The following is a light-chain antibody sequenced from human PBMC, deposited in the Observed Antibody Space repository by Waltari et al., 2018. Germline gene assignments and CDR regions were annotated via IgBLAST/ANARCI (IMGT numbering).Light chain of an antibody. CDR1: SLSSHY. CDR2: GKN. J-gene: IGLJ3*02. CDR3: NSRDSSGNHWV. Sequence: SSELTQYPAVSVALGQTVRITCLGDSLSSHYASWYQQKPGQAPVLVIYGKNNRPSGIPDRFSGSSSGNTASLTITGAQAEDEADYYCNSRDSSGNHWVFGGGTKLTVL. V-gene: IGLV3-19*01.